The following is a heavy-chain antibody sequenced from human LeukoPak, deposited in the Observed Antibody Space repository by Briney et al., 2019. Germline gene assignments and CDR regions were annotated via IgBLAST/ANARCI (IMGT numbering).Heavy chain of an antibody. D-gene: IGHD3-9*01. Sequence: SQTLSLTCTVSGGSISSGGYYWSWIRQHPGKGLEWIGYIYYSGSTYYNPSLKSRVTISVDTSKNQFSLKLSSVTAADTAVYYCAREKERLRYFDWRMAFDIWGQGTVVTVSS. V-gene: IGHV4-31*03. CDR2: IYYSGST. J-gene: IGHJ3*02. CDR1: GGSISSGGYY. CDR3: AREKERLRYFDWRMAFDI.